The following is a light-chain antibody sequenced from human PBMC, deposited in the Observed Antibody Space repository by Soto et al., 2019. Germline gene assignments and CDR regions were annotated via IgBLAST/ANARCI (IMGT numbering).Light chain of an antibody. V-gene: IGLV2-8*01. CDR3: SSYGGSNTVV. CDR2: EVS. J-gene: IGLJ2*01. CDR1: SSDVGGYNS. Sequence: SALTQPPSASGSPGQSVTISCTGSSSDVGGYNSVSWYQQHPGKAPKLMIYEVSKRPSGVPDRLSGSKSGNTASLTVSGLQAEDEADYYCSSYGGSNTVVFGGGTKLTVL.